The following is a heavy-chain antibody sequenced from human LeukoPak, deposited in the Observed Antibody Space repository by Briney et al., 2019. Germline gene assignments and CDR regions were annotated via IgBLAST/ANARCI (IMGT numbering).Heavy chain of an antibody. D-gene: IGHD3-10*01. CDR3: AKDLRDESFDY. V-gene: IGHV3-74*01. CDR1: GFTFSNYW. J-gene: IGHJ4*02. Sequence: GGSLRLSCAASGFTFSNYWMDWVRQAPGKGLVWVSRINGDASRTTYADSVKGRFTTSRDNSKNTLYLQMNSLRAEDTAVYYCAKDLRDESFDYWGQGTLVTVSS. CDR2: INGDASRT.